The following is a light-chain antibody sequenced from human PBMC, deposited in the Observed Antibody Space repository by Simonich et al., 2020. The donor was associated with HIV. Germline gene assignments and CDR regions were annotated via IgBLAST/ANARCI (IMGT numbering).Light chain of an antibody. Sequence: QSALTQPASVSGSPGRSFTISCTGTSSDVGAYDFVSWNQHHPGKAPKVIISDVNERPSGISTRVSGSKSGNTSSLTISGLQAEDEADYYCSSYTTSGTLVFGGGTKVTVL. CDR1: SSDVGAYDF. J-gene: IGLJ2*01. CDR2: DVN. CDR3: SSYTTSGTLV. V-gene: IGLV2-14*03.